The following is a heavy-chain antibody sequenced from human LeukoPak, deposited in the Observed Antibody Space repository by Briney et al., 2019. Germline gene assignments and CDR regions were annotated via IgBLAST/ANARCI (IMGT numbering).Heavy chain of an antibody. CDR1: GFNVSYYS. J-gene: IGHJ4*02. D-gene: IGHD5-12*01. CDR3: AGGGATSFDY. CDR2: ISFSNGTL. V-gene: IGHV3-48*04. Sequence: GGSLRLSCAASGFNVSYYSMNWVRQAPGKGLEWVSYISFSNGTLYYADSVRGRFTISRDNAKNSLSLQMNSLRAEDTAVYYCAGGGATSFDYWGQGILVTVSS.